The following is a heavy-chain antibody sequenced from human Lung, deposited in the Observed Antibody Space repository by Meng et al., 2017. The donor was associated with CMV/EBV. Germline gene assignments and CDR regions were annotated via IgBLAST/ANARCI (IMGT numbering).Heavy chain of an antibody. CDR2: ISSRSTYI. V-gene: IGHV3-21*01. J-gene: IGHJ4*02. CDR1: GFTFSKYL. CDR3: ARDRGYSHGYAFDY. D-gene: IGHD5-18*01. Sequence: GESXTISXAASGFTFSKYLMNWVRQAPGKGLEWVSSISSRSTYISYTDSVKGRFTVSRDNAKNSLYLQVNSLRADDTAMYYCARDRGYSHGYAFDYWGQGXLVTVSS.